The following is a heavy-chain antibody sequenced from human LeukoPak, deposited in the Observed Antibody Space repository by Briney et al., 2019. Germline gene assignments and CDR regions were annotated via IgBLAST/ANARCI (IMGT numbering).Heavy chain of an antibody. J-gene: IGHJ4*02. CDR1: GVSISTYF. V-gene: IGHV4-59*08. CDR3: ARVGRLPDY. CDR2: IYYSVTT. D-gene: IGHD5-18*01. Sequence: SETLSLTCSVSGVSISTYFWSWIRQPPGKGLEWIGHIYYSVTTDYNPSLKSRVLISQDTSKNQFFLSLSSVTAADTAVYYCARVGRLPDYWGQGTLVTVSS.